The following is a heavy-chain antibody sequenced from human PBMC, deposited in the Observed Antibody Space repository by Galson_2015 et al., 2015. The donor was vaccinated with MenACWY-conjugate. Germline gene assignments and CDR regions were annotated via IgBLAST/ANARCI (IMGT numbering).Heavy chain of an antibody. CDR2: IGTADDP. CDR3: AKEDDYGGNDAFGDL. D-gene: IGHD4-23*01. J-gene: IGHJ3*01. CDR1: GFTFSLYD. Sequence: SLRLSCAGSGFTFSLYDMHWVRHGTGKGLEWVSTIGTADDPYYPGSVKGRFTISRENAKNSLYLQMNSLRAEDTAVYFCAKEDDYGGNDAFGDLWGQGTMVTVSS. V-gene: IGHV3-13*05.